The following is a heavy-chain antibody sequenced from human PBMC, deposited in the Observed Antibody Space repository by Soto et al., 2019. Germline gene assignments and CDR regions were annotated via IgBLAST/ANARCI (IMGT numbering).Heavy chain of an antibody. CDR3: AKGKGVGAAPDGANC. CDR1: GFTFRKVG. CDR2: VRSDGDTT. J-gene: IGHJ4*02. D-gene: IGHD1-26*01. Sequence: GGSLRLSYAASGFTFRKVGMTWVRQAPGKGLEWVSGVRSDGDTTYNAESVKGRFTVSRDTSRNTVYLQMNSLRAEDTAIYYCAKGKGVGAAPDGANCWGPGT. V-gene: IGHV3-23*01.